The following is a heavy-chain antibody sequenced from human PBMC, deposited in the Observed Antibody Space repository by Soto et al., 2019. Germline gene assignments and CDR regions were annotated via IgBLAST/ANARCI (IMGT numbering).Heavy chain of an antibody. CDR3: ARDGLAARPNYYFGMDV. CDR1: GVSVSGGSYY. V-gene: IGHV4-61*01. CDR2: IYYSGST. D-gene: IGHD6-6*01. Sequence: SETLSLTCTVSGVSVSGGSYYWSWIRQPPGKGLEWIGYIYYSGSTNYNPSLKSRVTISVDTSKNQFSLKLSSVTAADTAVYYCARDGLAARPNYYFGMDVWGQGTTVTVSS. J-gene: IGHJ6*02.